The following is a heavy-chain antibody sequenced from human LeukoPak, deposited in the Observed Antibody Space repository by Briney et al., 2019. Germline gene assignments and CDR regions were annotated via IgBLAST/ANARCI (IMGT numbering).Heavy chain of an antibody. CDR1: GGSISSYY. D-gene: IGHD5-12*01. CDR3: ARVVYSGYDFRGAMDV. J-gene: IGHJ6*03. CDR2: IYYSGST. V-gene: IGHV4-59*01. Sequence: SETLSLTCTVSGGSISSYYWSWIRQPPGKGLEWIGYIYYSGSTNYNPSLKSRVTISVDASKNQFSLKLSSVTAADTAVYYCARVVYSGYDFRGAMDVWGKGTTVTVSS.